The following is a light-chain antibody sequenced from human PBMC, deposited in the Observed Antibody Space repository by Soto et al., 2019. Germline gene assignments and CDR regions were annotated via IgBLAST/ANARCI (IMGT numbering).Light chain of an antibody. CDR1: SSDVGGYNF. V-gene: IGLV2-8*01. CDR3: SSYAGNNNSYV. Sequence: QSALTQPPSASGSPGQSVTISCTGTSSDVGGYNFVSWYQQHPDKAPKLMIYEVNKRPSGVPNRFSGSKSGNTASLTVAGLQAEDDADYYCSSYAGNNNSYVFGTGTQVTVL. J-gene: IGLJ1*01. CDR2: EVN.